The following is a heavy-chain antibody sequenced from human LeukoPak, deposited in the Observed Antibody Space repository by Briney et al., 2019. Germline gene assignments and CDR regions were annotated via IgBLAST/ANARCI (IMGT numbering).Heavy chain of an antibody. CDR1: GFTFSSCA. CDR3: AKYSGNSDGGY. D-gene: IGHD4-23*01. J-gene: IGHJ4*02. V-gene: IGHV3-23*01. Sequence: GGSLRLSCAASGFTFSSCAMSWVRQAPGKGLEWVSAISGSGGSTYYADSVKGRFTISRDNSKNTLYLQMNSLRAEDTAVYYCAKYSGNSDGGYWGQGTLVTVSS. CDR2: ISGSGGST.